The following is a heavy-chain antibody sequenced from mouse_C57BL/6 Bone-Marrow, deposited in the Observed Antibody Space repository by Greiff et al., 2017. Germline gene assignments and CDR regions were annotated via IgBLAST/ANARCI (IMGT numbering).Heavy chain of an antibody. D-gene: IGHD2-3*01. V-gene: IGHV1-19*01. CDR1: GYTFTDYY. Sequence: VQLQQSGPVLVKPGASVKMSCKASGYTFTDYYMNWVKQSHGKSLEWIGVINPYNGGTSYNQKFKGKATLTVDKSSSTAYVELNSLTSEDSAVYYCARSDGSFDYWGQGTTLTVSS. CDR2: INPYNGGT. CDR3: ARSDGSFDY. J-gene: IGHJ2*01.